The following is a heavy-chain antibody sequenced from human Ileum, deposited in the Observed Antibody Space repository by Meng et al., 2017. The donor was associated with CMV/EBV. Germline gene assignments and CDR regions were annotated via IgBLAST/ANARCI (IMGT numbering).Heavy chain of an antibody. CDR2: IYTSGSS. CDR3: AREGPTDWGRALDY. Sequence: QVVLQEAGPGLVKPSATLSLHCTVSGGSMGSYYWSWIRQPAGKGLEWIGRIYTSGSSNYNSSLKSRVTMPVDTSKNQFSMKLNSVTAADTAVYYCAREGPTDWGRALDYWGQGTLVTVSS. CDR1: GGSMGSYY. V-gene: IGHV4-4*07. D-gene: IGHD7-27*01. J-gene: IGHJ4*02.